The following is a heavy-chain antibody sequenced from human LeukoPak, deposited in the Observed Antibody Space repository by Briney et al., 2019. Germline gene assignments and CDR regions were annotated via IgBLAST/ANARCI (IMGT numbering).Heavy chain of an antibody. D-gene: IGHD6-19*01. CDR1: GYTFTGHY. CDR3: ARDGKQWLVRAHFDY. Sequence: ASVKVSCKASGYTFTGHYMHWVRQAPGQGLEWMGWINPNSGGTNYAQKFQGRVTMTRDTSISTAYMELSRLRSDDTAVYYCARDGKQWLVRAHFDYWGQGTLVTVSS. J-gene: IGHJ4*02. CDR2: INPNSGGT. V-gene: IGHV1-2*02.